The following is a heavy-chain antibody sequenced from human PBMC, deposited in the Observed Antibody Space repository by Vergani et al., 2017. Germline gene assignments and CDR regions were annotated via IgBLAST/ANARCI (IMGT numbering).Heavy chain of an antibody. V-gene: IGHV3-23*04. D-gene: IGHD3-22*01. CDR1: GFTVSSNY. J-gene: IGHJ3*02. CDR3: AKDRYSSGYPIDAFDI. CDR2: ISGSGGST. Sequence: EVQLVESGGGLVQPGGSLRLSCAASGFTVSSNYMSWVRQAPGKGLEWVSAISGSGGSTYYADSVKGRFTISRDNSKNTLYLQMNSLRAEDTAVYYCAKDRYSSGYPIDAFDIWGQGTMVTVSS.